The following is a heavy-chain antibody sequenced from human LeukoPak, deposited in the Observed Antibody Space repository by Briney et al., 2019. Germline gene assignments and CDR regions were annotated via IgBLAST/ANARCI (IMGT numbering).Heavy chain of an antibody. D-gene: IGHD3-10*01. CDR3: ARKSASGNYPLDY. V-gene: IGHV3-30*02. CDR1: GFTFSSYG. CDR2: IRYDGSNK. Sequence: GGSLRLSCAASGFTFSSYGMHWVRQAPGKGLEWVAFIRYDGSNKYYADSVKGRFTISRDNAKNTVFLQMSSLRAEDTALYYCARKSASGNYPLDYWGQGTLVTVSS. J-gene: IGHJ4*02.